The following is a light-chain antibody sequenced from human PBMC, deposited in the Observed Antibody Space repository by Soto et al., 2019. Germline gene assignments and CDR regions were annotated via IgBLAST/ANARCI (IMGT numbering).Light chain of an antibody. CDR1: QSVGSSY. Sequence: ETVLTQSPGTLSLSPGERATLSCRASQSVGSSYLAWYQQKPGQAPRLLIYGASSRATGIPDRFSGSGSGTDFTLAISRLEPEDFAVYYCQQYGSSLLTFGGGTKVDIK. J-gene: IGKJ4*01. V-gene: IGKV3-20*01. CDR2: GAS. CDR3: QQYGSSLLT.